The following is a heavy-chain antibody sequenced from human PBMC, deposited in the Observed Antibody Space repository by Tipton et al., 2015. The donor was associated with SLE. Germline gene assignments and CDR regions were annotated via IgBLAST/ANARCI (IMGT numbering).Heavy chain of an antibody. CDR3: ARDWRDSGWYGGFDS. CDR1: GDSITNHY. CDR2: IHYSGTT. Sequence: TLSLTCTVSGDSITNHYWTWIRQPPGKGLEWIGYIHYSGTTNYNPSLKSRVTISVDTSKSQFSLKLNSVTAADTAVYYCARDWRDSGWYGGFDSWAQGTLVTVSS. J-gene: IGHJ4*02. V-gene: IGHV4-59*11. D-gene: IGHD6-19*01.